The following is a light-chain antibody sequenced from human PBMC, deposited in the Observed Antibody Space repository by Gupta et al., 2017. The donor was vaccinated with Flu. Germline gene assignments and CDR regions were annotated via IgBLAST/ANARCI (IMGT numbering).Light chain of an antibody. CDR1: HSVSRN. Sequence: EIVMTQSPATLSVSPGERATLSCRASHSVSRNLAWYQQKPGQAPRPLIYAASTRATGIPARFSGSGSGTDFTLTISSLQSEDYAVYYCQHEDSCPRTFGQGTKVEIK. CDR3: QHEDSCPRT. CDR2: AAS. J-gene: IGKJ1*01. V-gene: IGKV3-15*01.